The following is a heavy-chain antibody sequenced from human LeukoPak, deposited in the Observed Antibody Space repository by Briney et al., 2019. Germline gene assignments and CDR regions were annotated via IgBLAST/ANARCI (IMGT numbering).Heavy chain of an antibody. D-gene: IGHD1-7*01. Sequence: PGGSLRLSCAASGFTFSSYSMNWVRQAPGKGLEWVSYISSSSSTIYYADSVKGRFTISRDNAKNSLYLQMNSLRAEDTAVYYCARLYNWNYGAFDIWGQGTMVTVSS. V-gene: IGHV3-48*01. CDR1: GFTFSSYS. J-gene: IGHJ3*02. CDR3: ARLYNWNYGAFDI. CDR2: ISSSSSTI.